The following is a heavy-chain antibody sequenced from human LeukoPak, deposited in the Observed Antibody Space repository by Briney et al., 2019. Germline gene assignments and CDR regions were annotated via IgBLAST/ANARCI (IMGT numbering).Heavy chain of an antibody. V-gene: IGHV3-11*01. J-gene: IGHJ4*02. CDR1: GFTFSDNY. CDR2: ISNGGSTV. D-gene: IGHD1-1*01. Sequence: GGSLRLSCAASGFTFSDNYMSWIRQAPGKGLEWVSYISNGGSTVYHADSVQGRFTISRDNAKKSLYLQMISLRDEDTAVYFCARTMGDWNGQSAFFDYWGQGTMVTVSS. CDR3: ARTMGDWNGQSAFFDY.